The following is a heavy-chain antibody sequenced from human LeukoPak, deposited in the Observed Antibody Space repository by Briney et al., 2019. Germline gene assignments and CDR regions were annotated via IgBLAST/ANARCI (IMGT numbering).Heavy chain of an antibody. CDR1: GFGFSRYW. Sequence: GGSLRLSCAASGFGFSRYWMHWVRQAPGTGLKWVSRIYRDGSTTDYADSVKGRFTISRDNAQNSVYLHMNSLTAEDTAVYYCARFRRSAQSYWGQGILVTVSS. CDR3: ARFRRSAQSY. J-gene: IGHJ4*02. CDR2: IYRDGSTT. V-gene: IGHV3-74*01. D-gene: IGHD2-15*01.